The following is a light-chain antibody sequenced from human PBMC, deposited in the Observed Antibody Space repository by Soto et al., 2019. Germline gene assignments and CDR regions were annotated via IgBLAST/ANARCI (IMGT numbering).Light chain of an antibody. CDR3: QQYGSSPGYT. J-gene: IGKJ2*01. CDR2: GAS. CDR1: QSVSSSY. V-gene: IGKV3-20*01. Sequence: EIVLTQSPGTLSLSPGERATLSCRASQSVSSSYLAWYQQKPGQAPRLLIYGASSRATGIPDRFSGSGSGTDFILTISSMEPEDFAVYYCQQYGSSPGYTFGQGTKLEIK.